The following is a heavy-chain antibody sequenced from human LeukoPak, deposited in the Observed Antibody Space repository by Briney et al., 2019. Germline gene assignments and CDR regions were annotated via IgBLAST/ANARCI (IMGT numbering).Heavy chain of an antibody. CDR1: GYSISSGYY. Sequence: SETLSLTCTVSGYSISSGYYLGWIRQPPGKGLEWIGSIYHSGTTYYNPSLKSRVTISVDTSKNQFSLKLSSVTAADTAVYYCARALLWFGDFDYWGQGTLVTVSS. CDR3: ARALLWFGDFDY. D-gene: IGHD3-10*01. CDR2: IYHSGTT. V-gene: IGHV4-38-2*02. J-gene: IGHJ4*02.